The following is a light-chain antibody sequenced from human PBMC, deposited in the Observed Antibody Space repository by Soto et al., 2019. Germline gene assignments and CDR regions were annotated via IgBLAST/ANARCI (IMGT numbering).Light chain of an antibody. Sequence: QSVLTQSPSASGTPGQRGTISCSGSASTIGRDYVYWYQQLPGTAPKLLIYRNSQRPSGVPDRFSGSKSGTSASLAISGLRSEDEADYYCAAWDDNLSGLYVFGAGTKVTV. CDR2: RNS. V-gene: IGLV1-47*01. J-gene: IGLJ1*01. CDR1: ASTIGRDY. CDR3: AAWDDNLSGLYV.